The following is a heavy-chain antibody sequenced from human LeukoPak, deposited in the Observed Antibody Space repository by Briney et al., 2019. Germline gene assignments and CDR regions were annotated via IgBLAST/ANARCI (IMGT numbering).Heavy chain of an antibody. D-gene: IGHD3-3*01. J-gene: IGHJ4*02. CDR3: ARGTGKVLRFLEWPFDY. CDR1: GYTITSYY. Sequence: GASVKVSCKASGYTITSYYMHWVRQAPGQGLEWMGWINPNSGGTNYAQKFQGRVTMTRDTSIRTAYMELSRLRSDDTAVYYCARGTGKVLRFLEWPFDYWGQGTLVTVSS. V-gene: IGHV1-2*02. CDR2: INPNSGGT.